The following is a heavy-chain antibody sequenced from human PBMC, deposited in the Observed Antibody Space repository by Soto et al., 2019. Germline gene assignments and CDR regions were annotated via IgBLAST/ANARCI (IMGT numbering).Heavy chain of an antibody. CDR1: GFTFSSYA. Sequence: EVQLLESGGGLVQPGGSLRLSCAASGFTFSSYAMSWVRQAPGKGLEWVSAISGSGGSTYYADSVKGRFTISRDNSKNTLYLQMNSLRAEDTAVYYCAMGLLGCGGDYYSGEDYWGQGTLVTVSS. D-gene: IGHD2-21*02. J-gene: IGHJ4*02. V-gene: IGHV3-23*01. CDR3: AMGLLGCGGDYYSGEDY. CDR2: ISGSGGST.